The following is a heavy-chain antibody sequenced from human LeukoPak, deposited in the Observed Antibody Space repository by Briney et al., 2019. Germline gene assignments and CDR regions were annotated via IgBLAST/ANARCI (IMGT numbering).Heavy chain of an antibody. D-gene: IGHD3-10*01. Sequence: PSETLSPTCTVSGGSVSNYFWSWIRRPPGKGLEWIGYIDDSGNTDYNPSLKSHVSISIAKSKNQFSLKLTSVTAADTAMYYCARSDYYGSGSHTVFDAFDIWGQGTRVTVSS. CDR3: ARSDYYGSGSHTVFDAFDI. V-gene: IGHV4-59*02. CDR2: IDDSGNT. CDR1: GGSVSNYF. J-gene: IGHJ3*02.